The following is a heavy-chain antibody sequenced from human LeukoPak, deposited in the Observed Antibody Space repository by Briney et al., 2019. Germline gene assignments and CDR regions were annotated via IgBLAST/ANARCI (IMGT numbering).Heavy chain of an antibody. CDR2: IYTSGST. V-gene: IGHV4-4*07. Sequence: SETLSLTCTVSGGSISSYYWSWIRQPAGKGLEWIGRIYTSGSTNYNPSLKSRVTMSVDTSKNQFSLKLNSVTAADTAIYYCARLGGTYLTYWYFDLWGRGALVTVSS. CDR1: GGSISSYY. D-gene: IGHD1-26*01. CDR3: ARLGGTYLTYWYFDL. J-gene: IGHJ2*01.